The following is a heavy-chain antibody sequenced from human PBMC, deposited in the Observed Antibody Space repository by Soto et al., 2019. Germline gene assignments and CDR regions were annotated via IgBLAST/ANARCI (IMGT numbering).Heavy chain of an antibody. J-gene: IGHJ6*02. D-gene: IGHD6-19*01. CDR2: INPNSGGT. V-gene: IGHV1-2*04. CDR3: AREVYGWLDGRPNYYYYYGMDV. CDR1: GYTFTGYY. Sequence: ASVKVSCKASGYTFTGYYMHWVRQAPGQGLEWMGWINPNSGGTNYAQKFQGCVTMTRDTSISTAYMELSRLRSDDTAVYYCAREVYGWLDGRPNYYYYYGMDVWGQGTTVTVSS.